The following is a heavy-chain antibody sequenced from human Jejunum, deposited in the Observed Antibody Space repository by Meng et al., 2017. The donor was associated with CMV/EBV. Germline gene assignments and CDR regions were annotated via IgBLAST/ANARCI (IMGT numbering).Heavy chain of an antibody. V-gene: IGHV1-8*01. Sequence: VPLGQSGAGVKKPGASVKVSCKASGYTFTSYDINWVRQGTGQGLEWMGWMNPNRGTTGYAQKFQGRVTMTRNISKSTAYMDLSSLRSEDTAVYYCATGVADFEYWGQGTLVTVSS. D-gene: IGHD6-19*01. CDR3: ATGVADFEY. CDR2: MNPNRGTT. CDR1: GYTFTSYD. J-gene: IGHJ4*02.